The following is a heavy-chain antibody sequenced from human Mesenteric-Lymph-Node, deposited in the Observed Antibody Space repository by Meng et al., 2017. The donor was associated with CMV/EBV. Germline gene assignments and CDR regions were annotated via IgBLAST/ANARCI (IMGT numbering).Heavy chain of an antibody. CDR2: INPNSCGT. Sequence: ASVKVSCKASGYTFTGYYMHWVRQAPGQGLEWMGWINPNSCGTNYAQKFQGRVTMTRDTSISTAYMELSRLRTDDTAVYYCASVPYYDFWSGYNWGQGTLVTVSS. V-gene: IGHV1-2*02. D-gene: IGHD3-3*01. CDR1: GYTFTGYY. J-gene: IGHJ4*02. CDR3: ASVPYYDFWSGYN.